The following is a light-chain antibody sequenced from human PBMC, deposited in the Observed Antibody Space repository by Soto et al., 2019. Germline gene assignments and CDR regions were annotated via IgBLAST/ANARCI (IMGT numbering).Light chain of an antibody. CDR1: QSVRSY. J-gene: IGKJ3*01. CDR2: DAF. V-gene: IGKV3-11*01. CDR3: QQRGNWPQT. Sequence: EIVLTQSPANLSLSPGERATLSCRASQSVRSYLAWYQQKPGQTPRLLIYDAFNRATGIPARFSGSGSGTDFTLTISSLEPEDFAVYYCQQRGNWPQTFGPGTKVDI.